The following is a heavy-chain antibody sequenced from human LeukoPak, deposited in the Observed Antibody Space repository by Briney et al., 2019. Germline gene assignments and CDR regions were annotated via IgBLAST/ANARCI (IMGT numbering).Heavy chain of an antibody. CDR1: GFTFSSYA. CDR3: AKDSSSEGYYYGMDV. CDR2: ISGSGGST. V-gene: IGHV3-23*01. J-gene: IGHJ6*02. Sequence: GGSLRLSCAASGFTFSSYAMSWVRQAPGKGLEWVSAISGSGGSTYYADSVKGRFTISRDNSKNTLYLQMNSLRAEDTAVYYCAKDSSSEGYYYGMDVWGQGTTVTVSS. D-gene: IGHD6-13*01.